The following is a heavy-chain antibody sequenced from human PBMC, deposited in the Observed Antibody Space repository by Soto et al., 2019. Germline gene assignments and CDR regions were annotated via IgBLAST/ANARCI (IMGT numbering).Heavy chain of an antibody. CDR1: GGSISSYY. D-gene: IGHD6-13*01. V-gene: IGHV4-59*08. CDR2: IYYSGST. J-gene: IGHJ5*02. CDR3: ARAKALLYSSSWYWFDP. Sequence: KPSGTLSLTCTVSGGSISSYYWSWIRQPPGKGLEWIGYIYYSGSTNYNPSLKSRVTISVDTSKNQFSLKLSSVTAADTAVYYCARAKALLYSSSWYWFDPWGQGTLVTVSS.